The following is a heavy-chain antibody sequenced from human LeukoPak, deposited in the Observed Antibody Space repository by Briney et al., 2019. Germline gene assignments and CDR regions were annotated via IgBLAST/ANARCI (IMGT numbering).Heavy chain of an antibody. Sequence: GGSLRLSCAASGFTFDDYGMTWVRQAPGKGLEWVSGINYNGGSRSYEDSVKGRFTISRDNAKNSLYLQMNSLRDEDTALYYCVKGDINSGNWYGAYHFDAWGQGTLVTVSS. CDR1: GFTFDDYG. J-gene: IGHJ4*02. CDR3: VKGDINSGNWYGAYHFDA. D-gene: IGHD6-13*01. V-gene: IGHV3-20*04. CDR2: INYNGGSR.